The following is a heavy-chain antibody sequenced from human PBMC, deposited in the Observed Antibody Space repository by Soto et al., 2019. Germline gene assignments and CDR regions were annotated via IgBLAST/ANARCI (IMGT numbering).Heavy chain of an antibody. Sequence: GGSLRLSCAASGFTFSSYWMHWVRQAPGKGLVWVSRINSDGSSTSYADSVKGRFTISRDNSKNTLYLQMNSLRAEDTAVYYCARRYCSGGSCYYFDYWGQGTLVTVSS. D-gene: IGHD2-15*01. CDR1: GFTFSSYW. V-gene: IGHV3-74*01. J-gene: IGHJ4*02. CDR2: INSDGSST. CDR3: ARRYCSGGSCYYFDY.